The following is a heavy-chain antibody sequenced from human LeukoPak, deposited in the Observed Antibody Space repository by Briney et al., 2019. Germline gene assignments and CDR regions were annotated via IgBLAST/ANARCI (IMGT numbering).Heavy chain of an antibody. Sequence: GGSLRLSCAASGFSFSNYWMHWVRQAPGKGLEWVSAISGSGGSTYYADSVKGRFTISRDNSKNTLYLQMNSLRAEDTAVYYCAKEYVSGSYGYYFDYWGQGTLVTVSS. CDR2: ISGSGGST. V-gene: IGHV3-23*01. CDR1: GFSFSNYW. J-gene: IGHJ4*02. CDR3: AKEYVSGSYGYYFDY. D-gene: IGHD1-26*01.